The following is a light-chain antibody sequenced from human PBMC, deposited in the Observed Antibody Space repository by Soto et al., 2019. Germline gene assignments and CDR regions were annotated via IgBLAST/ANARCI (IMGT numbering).Light chain of an antibody. J-gene: IGKJ1*01. Sequence: DIQMTQSPFSLSASVGARVTITCRASQDISNYLAWYQQKPGKAPKLLIYAAFTLQSGVPSRFSGSGSGTDFTLTISSLQPEDVATYYCQKYNSAPWTFGQGTKVEIK. CDR2: AAF. V-gene: IGKV1-27*01. CDR1: QDISNY. CDR3: QKYNSAPWT.